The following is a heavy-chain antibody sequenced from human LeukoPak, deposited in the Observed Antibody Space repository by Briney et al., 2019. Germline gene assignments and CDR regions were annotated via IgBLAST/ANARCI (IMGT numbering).Heavy chain of an antibody. Sequence: GGSLRLSCAASGFTFSSYGMHWVRQAPGKGLEWVAVIWYDGSNKYYADSVKGRFTISRDNSKNTLYLQMNSLRAEDTAVFYCARGLLSGWLGAQNDAFDIWGQGTMVTVSS. CDR1: GFTFSSYG. CDR3: ARGLLSGWLGAQNDAFDI. V-gene: IGHV3-33*01. J-gene: IGHJ3*02. D-gene: IGHD6-19*01. CDR2: IWYDGSNK.